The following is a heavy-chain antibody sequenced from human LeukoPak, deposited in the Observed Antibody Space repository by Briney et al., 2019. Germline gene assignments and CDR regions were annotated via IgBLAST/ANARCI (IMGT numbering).Heavy chain of an antibody. CDR3: AKDYYGSGSLYGMDV. D-gene: IGHD3-10*01. Sequence: GRSLRLSCAASGFTFSSYGMHWVRQAPGKGLEWVAVISYDGSNKYYADFVKGRFTISRDNSKNTLYLQMNSLRAEDTAVYYCAKDYYGSGSLYGMDVWGQGTTVTVSS. CDR1: GFTFSSYG. V-gene: IGHV3-30*18. J-gene: IGHJ6*02. CDR2: ISYDGSNK.